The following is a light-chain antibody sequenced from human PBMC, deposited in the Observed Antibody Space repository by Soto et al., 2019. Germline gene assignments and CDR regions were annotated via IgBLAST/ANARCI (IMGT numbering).Light chain of an antibody. CDR3: CAHAVTYAV. J-gene: IGLJ2*01. CDR1: RSDVGASKY. V-gene: IGLV2-11*01. Sequence: QSALTQPRLVSGSRGQSITISCTGSRSDVGASKYVSWYQQHPGTAPKVVLFDVGQRPSGVPDRFSGSKSGNTASLTISGLQAEDEADYYCCAHAVTYAVFGGGTKLTDL. CDR2: DVG.